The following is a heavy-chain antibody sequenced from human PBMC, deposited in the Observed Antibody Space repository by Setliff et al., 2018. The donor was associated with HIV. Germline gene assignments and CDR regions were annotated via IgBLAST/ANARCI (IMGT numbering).Heavy chain of an antibody. D-gene: IGHD2-15*01. J-gene: IGHJ5*02. V-gene: IGHV4-31*03. CDR1: GDSISSGGFY. CDR2: IHYSGRT. CDR3: ARAPFRGGSFGWFDP. Sequence: SETLSLTCTVSGDSISSGGFYCNWFRQYPEKGLEWIGWIHYSGRTNFNPSLRSRATISFDTSKNQFSLNLTSVTAADTAVYYCARAPFRGGSFGWFDPWGQGTLVTVPS.